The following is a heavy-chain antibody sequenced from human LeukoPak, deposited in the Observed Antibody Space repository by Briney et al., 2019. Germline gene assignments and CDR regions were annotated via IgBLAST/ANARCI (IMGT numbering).Heavy chain of an antibody. Sequence: ASVKVSCKASGYTFTGYYMHWVRQAPGQGLEWMGWINPNSGGTNYAQKFQGRVTMTRDTSISTAYMELSRLRSDDTAVYYCAREGEGATTTYYYYYYMDVWGKGTTVTVSS. J-gene: IGHJ6*03. CDR1: GYTFTGYY. D-gene: IGHD1-26*01. CDR2: INPNSGGT. V-gene: IGHV1-2*02. CDR3: AREGEGATTTYYYYYYMDV.